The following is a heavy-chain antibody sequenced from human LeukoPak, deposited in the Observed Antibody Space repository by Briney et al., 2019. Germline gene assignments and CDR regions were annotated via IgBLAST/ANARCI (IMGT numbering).Heavy chain of an antibody. D-gene: IGHD2-15*01. CDR1: GGSISSSSYY. J-gene: IGHJ4*02. V-gene: IGHV4-39*01. CDR3: ARFCRLNFDY. Sequence: PSETLSLTCTVSGGSISSSSYYWGWIRQPPGKGLEWIGSIYYSGSTYYNPSLKSRVTISVDTSKNQFSLKLSSVTAADTAVYYCARFCRLNFDYWGQGTLVTVSS. CDR2: IYYSGST.